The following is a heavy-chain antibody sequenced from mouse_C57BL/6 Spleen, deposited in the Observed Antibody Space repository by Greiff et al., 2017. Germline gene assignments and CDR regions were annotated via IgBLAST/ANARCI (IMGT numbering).Heavy chain of an antibody. J-gene: IGHJ4*01. CDR3: ARSVIYDGRYYAMDY. V-gene: IGHV1-82*01. Sequence: QVQLQQSGPELVKPGASVKISCKASGYAFSSSWMNWVKQRPGKGLEWIGRIYPGDGDTNYNGKFKGQATLTADKSSSTSYMQLSSLTSEDSAVYFCARSVIYDGRYYAMDYWGQGTTVTVAT. CDR1: GYAFSSSW. CDR2: IYPGDGDT. D-gene: IGHD2-3*01.